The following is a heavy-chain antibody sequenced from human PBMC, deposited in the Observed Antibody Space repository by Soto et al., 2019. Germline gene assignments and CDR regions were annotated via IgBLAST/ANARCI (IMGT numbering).Heavy chain of an antibody. CDR2: ISYDGYIK. Sequence: QVQLVESGGGVVQPGRSLRLSCAASGFTFSSYAMHWVRQAPGKGLEWVAIISYDGYIKYYADSVKGRFTISRDSSENTLYLHMNSLRAEDTAVYYCARDSIDGMDVWGQGTTVTVSS. CDR1: GFTFSSYA. CDR3: ARDSIDGMDV. V-gene: IGHV3-30-3*01. J-gene: IGHJ6*02.